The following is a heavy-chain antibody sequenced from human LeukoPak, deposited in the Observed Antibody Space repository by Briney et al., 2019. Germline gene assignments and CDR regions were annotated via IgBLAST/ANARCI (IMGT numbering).Heavy chain of an antibody. CDR3: ARDGYSGSWDY. CDR1: GYTFTGYY. V-gene: IGHV1-46*01. D-gene: IGHD1-26*01. J-gene: IGHJ4*02. Sequence: GASVKVSCKASGYTFTGYYMHWVRQAPGQGLEWMGIINPSGGSTSYAQKFQGRVTMTRDMSTSTVYMELSSLRSEDTAVYYCARDGYSGSWDYWGQGTLVTVSS. CDR2: INPSGGST.